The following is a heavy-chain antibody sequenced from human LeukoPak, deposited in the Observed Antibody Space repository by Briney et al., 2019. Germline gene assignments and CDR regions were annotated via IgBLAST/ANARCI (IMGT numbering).Heavy chain of an antibody. CDR2: ISDSGGST. CDR3: AKGRISPDY. J-gene: IGHJ4*02. Sequence: HPGGSLRLSCAASGFTFSTYAMSWVRQAPGKGLEWFSSISDSGGSTYYADSVKGRFAISRDNSKNTLFLQMNSLRAEDTAVYYCAKGRISPDYWGQGTLVTVSS. CDR1: GFTFSTYA. D-gene: IGHD3-3*02. V-gene: IGHV3-23*01.